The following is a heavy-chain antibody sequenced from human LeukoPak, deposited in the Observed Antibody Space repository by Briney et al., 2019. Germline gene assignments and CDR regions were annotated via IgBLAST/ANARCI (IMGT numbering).Heavy chain of an antibody. CDR1: GLTFSSYA. D-gene: IGHD3-22*01. J-gene: IGHJ4*02. CDR3: ARGVSDYYDSSGYYAIDY. CDR2: TSYDGTYK. Sequence: GRSLRLSCAVSGLTFSSYAFHWVRQAPGKGLEWVALTSYDGTYKYYGSSVRGRFTISRDNSKNTLYLQMNSLRLEDTAVYYCARGVSDYYDSSGYYAIDYWGQGTLAIVSS. V-gene: IGHV3-30-3*01.